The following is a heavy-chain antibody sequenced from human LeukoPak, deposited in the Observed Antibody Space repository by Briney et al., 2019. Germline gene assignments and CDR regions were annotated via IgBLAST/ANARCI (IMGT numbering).Heavy chain of an antibody. D-gene: IGHD3-16*01. CDR2: IKQDEAEK. J-gene: IGHJ6*02. CDR1: GFTFSNFW. CDR3: ARNQQLGGHSYYYYGMDV. Sequence: PGGSLRLSCTASGFTFSNFWMGWVRQAPGKGLEWVANIKQDEAEKFYLGSVKGRFTISRDNAKNSLYLQMNSLRADDTAIYYCARNQQLGGHSYYYYGMDVWGQGTTVTVSS. V-gene: IGHV3-7*03.